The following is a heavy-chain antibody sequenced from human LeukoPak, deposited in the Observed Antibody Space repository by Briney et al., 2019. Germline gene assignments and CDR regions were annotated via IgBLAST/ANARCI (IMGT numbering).Heavy chain of an antibody. CDR2: ISGSGGNT. V-gene: IGHV3-23*01. Sequence: GGSLRLSCEASGFTFSTYAMSWVRQAPGKGLEWVSAISGSGGNTYYADSVKGRFTISRDNSKNTLHLQMNSLRAEDTAVYYCAKSYSSGWSPFDYWGQGTLVTVSS. J-gene: IGHJ4*02. D-gene: IGHD6-19*01. CDR1: GFTFSTYA. CDR3: AKSYSSGWSPFDY.